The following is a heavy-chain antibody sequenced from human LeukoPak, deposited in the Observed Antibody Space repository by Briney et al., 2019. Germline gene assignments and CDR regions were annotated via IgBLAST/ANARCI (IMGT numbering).Heavy chain of an antibody. J-gene: IGHJ4*02. D-gene: IGHD3-10*01. CDR1: GFTFSNYG. V-gene: IGHV3-20*04. Sequence: GGSLRLSCAASGFTFSNYGMSWVRQVPGKGLEWVSDINWNSGSIGYADSVKGRFTISRDNAKNSLHLQMNSLRAEDTALYYCARDSGGYFGSGSYVDYWGQGTLVTVSS. CDR2: INWNSGSI. CDR3: ARDSGGYFGSGSYVDY.